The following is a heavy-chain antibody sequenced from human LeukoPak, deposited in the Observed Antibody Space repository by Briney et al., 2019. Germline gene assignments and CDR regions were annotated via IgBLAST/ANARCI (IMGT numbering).Heavy chain of an antibody. Sequence: PSETLSLTCAVSGYSISSGYYWGWIRQPPGKGLEWIGSIYHSGSTYYNPSLKSRVTISVGTSKNQFSLKLSSVTAADTAVYYCARVVVQLGDWFDPWGQGTLGTVSS. CDR1: GYSISSGYY. CDR2: IYHSGST. V-gene: IGHV4-38-2*01. CDR3: ARVVVQLGDWFDP. D-gene: IGHD1-1*01. J-gene: IGHJ5*02.